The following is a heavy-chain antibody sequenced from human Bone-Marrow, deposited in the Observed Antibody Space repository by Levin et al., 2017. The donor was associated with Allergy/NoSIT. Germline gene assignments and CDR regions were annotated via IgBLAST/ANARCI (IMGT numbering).Heavy chain of an antibody. J-gene: IGHJ5*01. CDR1: GDTFRNHG. D-gene: IGHD4-17*01. CDR2: IIPFIGTT. CDR3: ASEDFTVTSGFYS. V-gene: IGHV1-69*01. Sequence: KISCKTSGDTFRNHGVTWVRQAPGQGLEWMGGIIPFIGTTKDAQKFQGRVTITADASTSTVYMELRSLTSEDTAVYYCASEDFTVTSGFYSWGQGTLVTVSS.